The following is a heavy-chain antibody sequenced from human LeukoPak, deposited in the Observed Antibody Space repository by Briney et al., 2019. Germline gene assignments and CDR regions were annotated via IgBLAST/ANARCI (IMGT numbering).Heavy chain of an antibody. J-gene: IGHJ5*02. CDR2: INHSGST. D-gene: IGHD3-10*01. CDR1: GGSFSGYY. Sequence: SETLSLTCAVYGGSFSGYYWSWIRQPPGKGLEWIGEINHSGSTNYNPSLKSRVTISVDTSKNQFSLKLSSVTAADTAVCYCAGSITMVRGAMKWNWFDPWGQGTLVTVSS. V-gene: IGHV4-34*01. CDR3: AGSITMVRGAMKWNWFDP.